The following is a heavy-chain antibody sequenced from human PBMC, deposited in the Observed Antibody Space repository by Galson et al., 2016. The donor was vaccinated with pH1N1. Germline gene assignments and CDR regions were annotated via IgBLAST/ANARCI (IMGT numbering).Heavy chain of an antibody. D-gene: IGHD5-12*01. V-gene: IGHV2-5*02. J-gene: IGHJ6*02. CDR1: GFSLSTSGVG. Sequence: PALVKPTQALTLTCTFSGFSLSTSGVGVGWIRQPPGKALEWLALIYWDDDKRYSPSLKIRLTITKDTSKNQVVLTMTNMDPLDTATYYCAHAEGGGYDSEGIFYYFYGMDVWGQGTTVTVSS. CDR2: IYWDDDK. CDR3: AHAEGGGYDSEGIFYYFYGMDV.